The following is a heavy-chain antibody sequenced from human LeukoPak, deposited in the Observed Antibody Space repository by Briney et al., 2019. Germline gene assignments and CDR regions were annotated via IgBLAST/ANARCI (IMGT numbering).Heavy chain of an antibody. V-gene: IGHV4-38-2*02. Sequence: SETLSLSCTVSGGSISSGYYWGWLRQPPGKGLKWIGSIYHSGSTYYNPSLKSRVTISVDTSKNQFSLKLSSVTAADTAVYYCAREGDHDTPFLNWFDPWGQGTLVTVSS. J-gene: IGHJ5*02. CDR1: GGSISSGYY. D-gene: IGHD3-16*01. CDR3: AREGDHDTPFLNWFDP. CDR2: IYHSGST.